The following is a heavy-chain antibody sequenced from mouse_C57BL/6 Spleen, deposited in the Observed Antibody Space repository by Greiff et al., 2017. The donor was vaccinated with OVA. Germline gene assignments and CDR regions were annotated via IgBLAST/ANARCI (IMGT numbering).Heavy chain of an antibody. D-gene: IGHD2-4*01. CDR2: INPGSGGT. CDR1: GYAFTNYL. J-gene: IGHJ2*01. CDR3: ARGDDYALDY. V-gene: IGHV1-54*01. Sequence: QVQMQQSGAELVRPGTSVKVSCKASGYAFTNYLIEWVKQRPGQGLEWIGVINPGSGGTNYNEKFKGKATLTADKSSSTAYMQLSSLTSEDSAVYFSARGDDYALDYWGQGTTLTVSS.